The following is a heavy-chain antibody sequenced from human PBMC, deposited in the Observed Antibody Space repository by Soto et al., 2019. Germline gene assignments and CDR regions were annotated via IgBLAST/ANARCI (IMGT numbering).Heavy chain of an antibody. CDR2: ISSSSSYI. J-gene: IGHJ4*02. CDR3: ARRRQKYYYDSSGFTGLDPFDY. D-gene: IGHD3-22*01. CDR1: GFTFSSYS. V-gene: IGHV3-21*04. Sequence: GGSLRLSCAASGFTFSSYSMNWVRQAPGKGLEWVSSISSSSSYIYYADSVKGRFTISRDNAKNSLYLQMNSLRAEDTAVYYDARRRQKYYYDSSGFTGLDPFDYWGQGTLVTVSS.